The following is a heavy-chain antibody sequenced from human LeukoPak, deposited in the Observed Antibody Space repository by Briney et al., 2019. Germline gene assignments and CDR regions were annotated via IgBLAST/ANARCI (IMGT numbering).Heavy chain of an antibody. V-gene: IGHV3-7*03. D-gene: IGHD1-26*01. CDR2: IKEDGSEK. J-gene: IGHJ4*02. CDR1: GFTFGGYW. CDR3: ARGGMYHVY. Sequence: GGSLRLSCSASGFTFGGYWMTWVRQAPGKGLEWVANIKEDGSEKYYVDSVKGRFTISRDNAKNSLYLQMNSLRADDTAVYYCARGGMYHVYWGQGTLVTVSS.